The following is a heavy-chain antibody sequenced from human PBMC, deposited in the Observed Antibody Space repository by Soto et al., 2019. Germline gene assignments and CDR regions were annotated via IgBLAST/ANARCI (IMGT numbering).Heavy chain of an antibody. D-gene: IGHD5-18*01. V-gene: IGHV4-61*01. J-gene: IGHJ4*02. CDR2: IYFSGST. CDR3: ARGGTTMVLGPVDY. Sequence: PSETLSLTCAVSGGSVSRGPYYYSWIRQPPGKGLEWIGYIYFSGSTNYNPSLKSRVTISLDTSKNQFSLKLSSVTAADTAVYYCARGGTTMVLGPVDYWGQGMLVTVSS. CDR1: GGSVSRGPYY.